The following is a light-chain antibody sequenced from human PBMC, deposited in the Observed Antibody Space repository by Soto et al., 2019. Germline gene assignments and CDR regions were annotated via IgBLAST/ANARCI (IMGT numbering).Light chain of an antibody. CDR3: SAFTGTTYV. CDR2: DVS. J-gene: IGLJ1*01. Sequence: QSVLTQPASVSGSPVQSITLSCTGTSSDVGGNKYVSWYQHYPGKAPKLMICDVSNRPSGVSNRFSGSKSGNTASLTISGLQAEDEADYYCSAFTGTTYVFGTGTKVTVL. CDR1: SSDVGGNKY. V-gene: IGLV2-14*03.